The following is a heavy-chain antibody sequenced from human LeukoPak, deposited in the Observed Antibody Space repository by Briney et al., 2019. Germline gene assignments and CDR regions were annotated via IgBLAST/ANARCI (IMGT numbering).Heavy chain of an antibody. CDR2: ISAYNGDT. V-gene: IGHV1-18*01. D-gene: IGHD6-6*01. CDR3: ACGHSSSLQADWFDP. CDR1: GYTFTSYG. J-gene: IGHJ5*02. Sequence: GASVKVSCKASGYTFTSYGISWVRQAPGQGLEWMGWISAYNGDTKYAQKFQGRVTMTEDTSTDTAYMELSSLRSEDTAVYYCACGHSSSLQADWFDPWGQGTLVTVSS.